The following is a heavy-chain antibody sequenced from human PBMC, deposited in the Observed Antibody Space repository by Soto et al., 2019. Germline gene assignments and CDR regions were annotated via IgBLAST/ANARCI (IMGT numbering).Heavy chain of an antibody. CDR1: GFTFDDYG. CDR3: ARGRRPAAAGMKDAFDI. V-gene: IGHV3-20*04. D-gene: IGHD6-13*01. CDR2: INWNGGST. J-gene: IGHJ3*02. Sequence: EVQLVESGGGVVRPGGSLRLSCAASGFTFDDYGMSWVRQAPGKGLEWVSGINWNGGSTGYADSVKGRFTISRDNAKNSLYLQMNSLRAEDTALYYCARGRRPAAAGMKDAFDIWGQGTMVTVSS.